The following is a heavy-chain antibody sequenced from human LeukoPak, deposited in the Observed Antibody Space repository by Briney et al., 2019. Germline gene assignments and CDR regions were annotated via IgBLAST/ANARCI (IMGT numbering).Heavy chain of an antibody. Sequence: PSETLSLTCTVSGGSISSYYWSWIRQPPGKGLEWIGYIYYSGSTNYNPSLKSRVTISVDTSKNQFSLKLSSVTAADTAVYYCARDNGDYRSIYYYMDVWGKGTTVTVSS. CDR1: GGSISSYY. J-gene: IGHJ6*03. D-gene: IGHD4-11*01. V-gene: IGHV4-59*12. CDR3: ARDNGDYRSIYYYMDV. CDR2: IYYSGST.